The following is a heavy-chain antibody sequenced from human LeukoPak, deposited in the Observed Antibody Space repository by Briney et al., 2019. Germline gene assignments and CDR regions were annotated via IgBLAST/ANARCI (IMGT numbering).Heavy chain of an antibody. CDR2: IYYSGST. V-gene: IGHV4-59*01. J-gene: IGHJ5*02. CDR1: GGSISSYF. CDR3: ARVVESWFDP. Sequence: SETLSLTCTVSGGSISSYFWSWIRQPPGKGLEWIGYIYYSGSTNYNPSLKSRLTISIDTSKNQFSLKLNSMTAADTAVYYCARVVESWFDPWGQGTLVTVSS.